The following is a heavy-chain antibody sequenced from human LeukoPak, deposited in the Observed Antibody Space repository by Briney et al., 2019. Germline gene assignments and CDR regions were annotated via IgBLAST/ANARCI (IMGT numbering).Heavy chain of an antibody. J-gene: IGHJ5*02. D-gene: IGHD6-13*01. CDR1: GYTFTSYD. Sequence: GASVKVSCKASGYTFTSYDINWVRQATGQGLEWMGWMNPNSGNTGYAQKFQGRVTMTRNTSISTAYMELSNLRSEDTAVYYCARGRKAAAGSGHNWFDPWGQGTLVTVSS. CDR3: ARGRKAAAGSGHNWFDP. CDR2: MNPNSGNT. V-gene: IGHV1-8*01.